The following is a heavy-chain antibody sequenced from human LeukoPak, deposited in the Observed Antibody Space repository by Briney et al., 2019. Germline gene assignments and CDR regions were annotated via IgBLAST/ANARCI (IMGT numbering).Heavy chain of an antibody. CDR3: AKDGEYYDFWSGYYTSKGYGMDV. D-gene: IGHD3-3*01. CDR1: GFTFSSYG. V-gene: IGHV3-30*18. J-gene: IGHJ6*02. CDR2: ISYDGSNK. Sequence: GGSLRLSCAASGFTFSSYGMHWVRQAPGKGLEWVAVISYDGSNKYYADSVKGRFTISGDNSKNTLYLQMNSLRAEDTAVYYCAKDGEYYDFWSGYYTSKGYGMDVWGQGTTVTVSS.